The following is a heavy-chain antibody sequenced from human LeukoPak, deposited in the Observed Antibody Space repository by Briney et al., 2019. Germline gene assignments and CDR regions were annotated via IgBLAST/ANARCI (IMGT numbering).Heavy chain of an antibody. J-gene: IGHJ6*03. CDR3: ARDRCSSTSCYTRYYYYYYMDV. CDR1: GGTFSSYA. D-gene: IGHD2-2*02. CDR2: IIPIFGTA. Sequence: ASVKVSCKASGGTFSSYAISWVRQAPGQGLEWMGGIIPIFGTANYAQKFQGRVTITTDESTSTASMELSSLRSEDTAVYYCARDRCSSTSCYTRYYYYYYMDVWGKGTTVTVSS. V-gene: IGHV1-69*05.